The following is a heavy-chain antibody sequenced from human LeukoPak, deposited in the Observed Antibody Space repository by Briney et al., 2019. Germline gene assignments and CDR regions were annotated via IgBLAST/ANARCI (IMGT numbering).Heavy chain of an antibody. CDR2: IYYSGST. CDR3: ARKNRGYCSGGNCYTLDY. V-gene: IGHV4-30-4*01. CDR1: GGSISSGDYY. J-gene: IGHJ4*02. Sequence: SETLSLTCTVSGGSISSGDYYWSWIRQPPGKGLEWIGYIYYSGSTYYNPSLKSRVTISEDTSKNQFSLKLSSVTAADTAVYYCARKNRGYCSGGNCYTLDYWGQGTLVTVSS. D-gene: IGHD2-15*01.